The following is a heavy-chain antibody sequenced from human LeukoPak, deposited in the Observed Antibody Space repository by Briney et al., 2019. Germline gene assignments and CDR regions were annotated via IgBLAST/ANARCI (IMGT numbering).Heavy chain of an antibody. Sequence: GGSLRLSCAASGFIFSSYALSWVRQAPGKGLEWVSSISVSGDKTYYADSVKGRFTISRDNSKNTLFLQMNSLKAEDAAMYYCAKNYVNVDMVFFDWGQGTLVTVSS. CDR2: ISVSGDKT. CDR3: AKNYVNVDMVFFD. CDR1: GFIFSSYA. J-gene: IGHJ4*02. D-gene: IGHD5-24*01. V-gene: IGHV3-23*01.